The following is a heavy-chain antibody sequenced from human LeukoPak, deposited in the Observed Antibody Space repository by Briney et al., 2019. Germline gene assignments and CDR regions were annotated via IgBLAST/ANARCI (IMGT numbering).Heavy chain of an antibody. CDR3: ARDTLTDAFDI. J-gene: IGHJ3*02. CDR1: GGSISSYY. D-gene: IGHD2/OR15-2a*01. V-gene: IGHV4-59*01. CDR2: IYYSGST. Sequence: SETLSLTCTVSGGSISSYYWSWIRQPPGKGLEWIGYIYYSGSTNYNPSLKSRVTISVDTSKNQFSLKLSSVTAADTAVYYCARDTLTDAFDIWGQGTMVTVSS.